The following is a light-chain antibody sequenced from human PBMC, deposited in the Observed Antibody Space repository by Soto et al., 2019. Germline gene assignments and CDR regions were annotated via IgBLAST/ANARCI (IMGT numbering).Light chain of an antibody. V-gene: IGLV6-57*03. Sequence: NFMLTQPHSVSESPGKTVTISCTRSGGSIASGYVQWYQQRPGSAPTTVIYEDNQRPSRVPDRFSGSIDRSSNSASLTISGLKTEDEADYYCQSYHSSTPYVFGTGTKVTVL. CDR2: EDN. CDR3: QSYHSSTPYV. CDR1: GGSIASGY. J-gene: IGLJ1*01.